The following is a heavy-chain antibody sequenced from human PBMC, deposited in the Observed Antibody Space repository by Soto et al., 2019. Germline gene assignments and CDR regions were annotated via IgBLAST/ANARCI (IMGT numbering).Heavy chain of an antibody. CDR2: MNQDGSEK. CDR3: ARERSRGSYYYYYYGMDV. D-gene: IGHD1-26*01. J-gene: IGHJ6*02. V-gene: IGHV3-7*05. Sequence: LSLTCAASGFTFSSYWMSWVRQAPGKGLEWVANMNQDGSEKYYADSVKGRFTISRDNAKNSLFLQMNSLRAEDTAVYYCARERSRGSYYYYYYGMDVWGQGTTVTVSS. CDR1: GFTFSSYW.